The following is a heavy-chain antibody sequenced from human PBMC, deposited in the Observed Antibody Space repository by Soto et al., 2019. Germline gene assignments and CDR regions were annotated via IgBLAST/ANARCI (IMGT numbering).Heavy chain of an antibody. D-gene: IGHD3-22*01. CDR3: ARDPYDSSGYY. CDR2: ISYDGSNK. J-gene: IGHJ4*02. V-gene: IGHV3-30*03. CDR1: GFTFNSYG. Sequence: PGGSLRLSCAASGFTFNSYGMHWVRQAPGKGLEWVAVISYDGSNKYYADSVKGRFTISRDNSKNTLYLQMNSLRAEDTAVYYCARDPYDSSGYYWGQGTLVTVSS.